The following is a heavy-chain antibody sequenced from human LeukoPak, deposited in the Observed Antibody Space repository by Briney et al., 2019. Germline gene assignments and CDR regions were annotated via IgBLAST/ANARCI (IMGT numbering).Heavy chain of an antibody. Sequence: GGSLRLSCAASGFTFSSYEMNWVRQAPGKGLEWVSYISSSGSTIYYADFVEGRFTISRDNAKNSLYLQMNSLRAEDTAVYYCARDGNTARDYWGQGTLVTVSS. D-gene: IGHD5-18*01. CDR3: ARDGNTARDY. CDR2: ISSSGSTI. V-gene: IGHV3-48*03. CDR1: GFTFSSYE. J-gene: IGHJ4*02.